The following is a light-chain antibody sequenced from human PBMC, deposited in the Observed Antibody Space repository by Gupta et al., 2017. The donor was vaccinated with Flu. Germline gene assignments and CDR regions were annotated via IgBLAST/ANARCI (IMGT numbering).Light chain of an antibody. CDR1: QSIGIW. Sequence: DIQMAQSPSTLSAFVGDRVTITCRASQSIGIWLAWYPHKPGRAPKVLISQASSLEGGVPSRFSGSGSGTEFTLTISSLQPDDFATYYCQQYHSVSLTFGGGTKVEI. V-gene: IGKV1-5*03. CDR2: QAS. J-gene: IGKJ4*01. CDR3: QQYHSVSLT.